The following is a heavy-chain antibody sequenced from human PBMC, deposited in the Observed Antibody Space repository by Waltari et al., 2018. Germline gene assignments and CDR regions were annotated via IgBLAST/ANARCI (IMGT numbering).Heavy chain of an antibody. Sequence: QVQLQESGPRLAKPSETLSLTCGVSGFSISSGHCVGCIRQPAGKGLEWVGSIYPDGTTYYNPSLKGRVTMSVDTSKNQFSLRLTSVTAADTAVYFCARDGRDAFDYWGRGILVTVSS. CDR3: ARDGRDAFDY. CDR2: IYPDGTT. J-gene: IGHJ4*02. CDR1: GFSISSGHC. V-gene: IGHV4-38-2*02.